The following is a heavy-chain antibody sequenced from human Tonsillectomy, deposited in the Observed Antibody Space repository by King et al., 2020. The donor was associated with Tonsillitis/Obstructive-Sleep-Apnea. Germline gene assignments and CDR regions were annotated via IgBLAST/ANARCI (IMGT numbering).Heavy chain of an antibody. Sequence: VQLVESGGGVVQPGRSLRLSCAASGFTFSSYSMHWVRQAPGKGLEWVAVISYDGNNKYYADSVKGRFTLSRDNSKSTLYLQMNSLRAEDTGTYYCARGRLEGVEVGSDFWGQGTLVTVSS. CDR3: ARGRLEGVEVGSDF. V-gene: IGHV3-30*04. CDR2: ISYDGNNK. CDR1: GFTFSSYS. J-gene: IGHJ4*02. D-gene: IGHD3-22*01.